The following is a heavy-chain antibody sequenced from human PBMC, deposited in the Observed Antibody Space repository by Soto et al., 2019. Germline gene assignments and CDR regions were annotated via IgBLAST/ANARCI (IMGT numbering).Heavy chain of an antibody. V-gene: IGHV1-18*01. Sequence: QVQLVQSGAEVKKPGASVKVSCKASGYTFNTYGIGWVRQAPGQGLEWMGWISDHNGKTTYAQKFQERVTLTTDTSTDTAYMELRSLRSDDSAVYYCARADIAEAYPFDIWGQGTMVTVSS. J-gene: IGHJ3*02. CDR2: ISDHNGKT. CDR3: ARADIAEAYPFDI. D-gene: IGHD6-13*01. CDR1: GYTFNTYG.